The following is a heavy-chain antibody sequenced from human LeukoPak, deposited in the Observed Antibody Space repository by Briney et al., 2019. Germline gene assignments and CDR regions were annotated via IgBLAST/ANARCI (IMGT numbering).Heavy chain of an antibody. D-gene: IGHD3-22*01. CDR2: ISSSSSYI. Sequence: GGSLRLSCAASGFTFSSYSMNWVRQAPGKGLEWVSSISSSSSYIYYADSVKGRFTISRDNAKSSLYLQMNSLRAEDTAVYYCARQGSYYPADFDYWGQGTLVTVSS. CDR1: GFTFSSYS. V-gene: IGHV3-21*01. CDR3: ARQGSYYPADFDY. J-gene: IGHJ4*02.